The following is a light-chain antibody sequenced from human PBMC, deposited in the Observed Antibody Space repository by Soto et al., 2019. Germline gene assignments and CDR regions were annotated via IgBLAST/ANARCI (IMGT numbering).Light chain of an antibody. Sequence: QSVLTQPPSASGTPGQRVTISCSGSYSNIGSNTVNWYQHLPGTAPKLLISSTDQRPSGVPDRFSGSKSGTSASLAISVLHSDDAADYYCASCDDNLNGLVFGGGTKLTVL. V-gene: IGLV1-44*01. CDR3: ASCDDNLNGLV. CDR2: STD. CDR1: YSNIGSNT. J-gene: IGLJ7*01.